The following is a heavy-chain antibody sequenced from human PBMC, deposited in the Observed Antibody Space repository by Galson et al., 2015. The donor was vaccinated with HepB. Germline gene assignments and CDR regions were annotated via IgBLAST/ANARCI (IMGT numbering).Heavy chain of an antibody. J-gene: IGHJ4*02. D-gene: IGHD2/OR15-2a*01. Sequence: SLRLSCAASGFTFSSYAMHWVRQAPGKGLEYVSAISSNGGSTYYADSVKGRFTISRDNSKNTLYLQMSSLRAEDTAVYYCVKVLWPYGLHSGSDNWGQGTLVTVSS. V-gene: IGHV3-64D*06. CDR3: VKVLWPYGLHSGSDN. CDR2: ISSNGGST. CDR1: GFTFSSYA.